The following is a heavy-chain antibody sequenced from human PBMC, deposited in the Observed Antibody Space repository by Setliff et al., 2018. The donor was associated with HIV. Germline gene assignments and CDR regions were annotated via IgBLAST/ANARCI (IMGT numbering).Heavy chain of an antibody. CDR3: ARASPDIVGTLFDY. D-gene: IGHD1-26*01. CDR2: ISYSGST. CDR1: GGSISSSSYY. V-gene: IGHV4-39*07. Sequence: SETLSLTCSVSGGSISSSSYYGGWIRQPPGKGLEWIGSISYSGSTFYNPSLQSRVTISVDTSKNEFSLKVISVTAADTALYYCARASPDIVGTLFDYWGQGALVTVSS. J-gene: IGHJ4*02.